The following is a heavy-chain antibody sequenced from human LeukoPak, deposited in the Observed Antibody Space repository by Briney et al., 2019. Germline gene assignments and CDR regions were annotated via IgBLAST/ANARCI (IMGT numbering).Heavy chain of an antibody. V-gene: IGHV4-59*08. D-gene: IGHD6-19*01. Sequence: SETLSLTCTVSGGSISSYYWSWIRQPPGKGLEWIGYIYYSGSTNYNPSLKSRVTISVDTSKNRFSLKLSSVTAADTAVYYCALDEVRQGYSSGYFHWGQGTLATVSS. CDR1: GGSISSYY. CDR2: IYYSGST. CDR3: ALDEVRQGYSSGYFH. J-gene: IGHJ4*02.